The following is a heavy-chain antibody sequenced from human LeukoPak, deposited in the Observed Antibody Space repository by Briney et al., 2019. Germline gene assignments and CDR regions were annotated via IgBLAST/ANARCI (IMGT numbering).Heavy chain of an antibody. CDR1: GFTFSSYA. D-gene: IGHD3-16*01. CDR3: ARGNYDYAFDY. Sequence: GGSLRLSCAASGFTFSSYAMSWVRQAPGKGLEWVLAISGSGGSTYYADSVKGRFTISRDNAKNSLYLQMNSLRAEDTAVYYCARGNYDYAFDYWGQGTLVTVSS. CDR2: ISGSGGST. V-gene: IGHV3-23*01. J-gene: IGHJ4*02.